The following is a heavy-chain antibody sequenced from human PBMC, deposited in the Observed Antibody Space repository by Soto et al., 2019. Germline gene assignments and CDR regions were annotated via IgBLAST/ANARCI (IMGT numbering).Heavy chain of an antibody. Sequence: QVQLQESGPGLVKPSETLSITCTVSGGSVSSGNYYWSWIRQPPGKGLEWIGNIYYDGSTYYSPSLKSRVTVSADTSKNQFSLKLNSVTAADTAVYYCARDSGGYQPVDSWGQGTLVTVSS. V-gene: IGHV4-61*01. J-gene: IGHJ4*02. CDR2: IYYDGST. D-gene: IGHD1-26*01. CDR1: GGSVSSGNYY. CDR3: ARDSGGYQPVDS.